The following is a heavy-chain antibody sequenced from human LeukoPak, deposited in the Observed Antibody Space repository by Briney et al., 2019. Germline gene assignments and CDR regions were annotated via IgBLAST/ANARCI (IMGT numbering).Heavy chain of an antibody. CDR2: INPNSGGT. CDR1: GYTFTRYY. CDR3: AKGHRGVTMVRGALYVAFDI. D-gene: IGHD3-10*01. Sequence: ASVKASCKASGYTFTRYYMHWVRQAPGQGLEWMGWINPNSGGTNYAQKFQGWVTMTRDTSISTAYMELSRLRSDDTAVYYCAKGHRGVTMVRGALYVAFDIWGQGTMVTVSS. J-gene: IGHJ3*02. V-gene: IGHV1-2*04.